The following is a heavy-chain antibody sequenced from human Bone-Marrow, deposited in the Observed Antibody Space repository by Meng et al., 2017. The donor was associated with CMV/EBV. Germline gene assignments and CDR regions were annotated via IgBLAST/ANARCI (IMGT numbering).Heavy chain of an antibody. D-gene: IGHD1-20*01. V-gene: IGHV1-69*02. CDR1: GGTFSSYT. CDR2: IIPILGIA. J-gene: IGHJ4*02. Sequence: SVKVSCKASGGTFSSYTISWVRQAPGQGLEWMGRIIPILGIANYAQKFQGRVTITADKSTSTAYMEPSSLRSEDTAVYYCARVAITGTGEGLWLDYWGQGTLVTVSS. CDR3: ARVAITGTGEGLWLDY.